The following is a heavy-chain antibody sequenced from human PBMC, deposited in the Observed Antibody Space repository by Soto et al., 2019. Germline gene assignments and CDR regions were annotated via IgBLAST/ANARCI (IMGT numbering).Heavy chain of an antibody. Sequence: SVKVSCKASGGTFSSYAISWVRQAPGQGLEWMGGIIPIFGTANYAQKFQGRVTITADKSTSTAYMELSSLRSEDTAVYYCARVEMVVVVAATVGDYYYGMDVWGQGTTVTVSS. D-gene: IGHD2-15*01. CDR3: ARVEMVVVVAATVGDYYYGMDV. J-gene: IGHJ6*02. CDR1: GGTFSSYA. CDR2: IIPIFGTA. V-gene: IGHV1-69*06.